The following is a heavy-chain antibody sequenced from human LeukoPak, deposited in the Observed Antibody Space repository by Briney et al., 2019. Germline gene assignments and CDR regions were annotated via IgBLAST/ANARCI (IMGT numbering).Heavy chain of an antibody. J-gene: IGHJ4*02. V-gene: IGHV3-23*01. D-gene: IGHD3-9*01. CDR1: GFTFSSYV. Sequence: PTGGSLRLSCAASGFTFSSYVVNWVRQAPGKGLEWVSLISSSGDVIYYADSVKGRFTISRDDSKSTLYLQVNGLRAEDTAIYYCAKAKGHDIFTGSRIFDYWGQGTLVTVSS. CDR3: AKAKGHDIFTGSRIFDY. CDR2: ISSSGDVI.